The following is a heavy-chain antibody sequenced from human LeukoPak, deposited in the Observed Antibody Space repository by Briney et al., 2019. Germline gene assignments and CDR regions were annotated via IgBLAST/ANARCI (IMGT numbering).Heavy chain of an antibody. CDR1: GGSISSYY. CDR3: ARAGYSSSWRRSVWFDP. V-gene: IGHV4-4*07. Sequence: SETLSLTCTVSGGSISSYYWSWIRQPAGKGLEWIGRIYTSGSTNYNPSLKSRVTMSVDTSKNQFSPKLSSVTAADTAVYYCARAGYSSSWRRSVWFDPWGQGTLVTVSS. D-gene: IGHD6-13*01. J-gene: IGHJ5*02. CDR2: IYTSGST.